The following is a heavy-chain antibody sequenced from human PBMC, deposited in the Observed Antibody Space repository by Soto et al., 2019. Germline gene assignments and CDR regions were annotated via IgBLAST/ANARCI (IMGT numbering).Heavy chain of an antibody. V-gene: IGHV3-30*03. CDR1: GFSLRGYG. CDR3: ARNPSYVDKGSSDY. Sequence: QQQQVESGGGVVQPGRSLRLSCAASGFSLRGYGLHWVRQAPGKGLEWVAFIAYDESNKYYADSVKGRFTISRDDSKSTLYLQMNSLRAEDTAVYYCARNPSYVDKGSSDYWGQGTLVTVSS. CDR2: IAYDESNK. D-gene: IGHD3-16*01. J-gene: IGHJ4*02.